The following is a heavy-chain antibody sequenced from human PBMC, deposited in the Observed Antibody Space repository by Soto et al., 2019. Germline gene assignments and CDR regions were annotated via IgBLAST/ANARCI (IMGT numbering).Heavy chain of an antibody. D-gene: IGHD6-13*01. J-gene: IGHJ4*02. Sequence: SLRLSCAASGFSFSDYAMSWVRQAPGKGLEWVSVISESGGSTHYADSVRGRFTVSRDNSKNSLSLRMNSLRDEDTAVYFCAKRSPYSSGWYSPIFDYWGQGALVTVSS. CDR2: ISESGGST. CDR1: GFSFSDYA. V-gene: IGHV3-23*01. CDR3: AKRSPYSSGWYSPIFDY.